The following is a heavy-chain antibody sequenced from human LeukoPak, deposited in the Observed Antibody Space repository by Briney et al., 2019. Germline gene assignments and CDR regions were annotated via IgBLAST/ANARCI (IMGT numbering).Heavy chain of an antibody. CDR3: AREIWSGYSGDY. CDR1: GGSLSSYY. V-gene: IGHV4-34*01. J-gene: IGHJ4*02. CDR2: INHSGST. D-gene: IGHD3-3*01. Sequence: SETLSLTCTVSGGSLSSYYWSWIRQPPGKGLEWIGEINHSGSTNYNPSLKSRVTISVDTSKNQFSLKLSSVTAADTAVYYCAREIWSGYSGDYWGQGTLVTVSS.